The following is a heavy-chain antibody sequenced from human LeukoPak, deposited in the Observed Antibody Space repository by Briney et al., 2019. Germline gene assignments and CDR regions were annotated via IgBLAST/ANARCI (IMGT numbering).Heavy chain of an antibody. CDR1: GYTFTGYY. CDR3: ARKAPPMVRGAIRRRYYYYMDV. J-gene: IGHJ6*03. D-gene: IGHD3-10*01. CDR2: INPNSGGT. Sequence: ASVKVSCKASGYTFTGYYMHWVRQAPGQGLEWMGWINPNSGGTNYAQKFQGRVTMTRDTSISTAYMELSRLRSDDTAVYYCARKAPPMVRGAIRRRYYYYMDVWGKGTTVTISS. V-gene: IGHV1-2*02.